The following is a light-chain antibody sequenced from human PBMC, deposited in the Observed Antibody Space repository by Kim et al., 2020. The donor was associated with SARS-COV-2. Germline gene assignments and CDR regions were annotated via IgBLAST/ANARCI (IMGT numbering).Light chain of an antibody. CDR1: QSVRSS. CDR3: QQYDSYWT. CDR2: EAS. Sequence: GARFTITCRASQSVRSSVAWYQQRPGKAPKVLIYEASTLQTGVPSRFSGSGSGTEFTLTISSLQPDDFGTYHCQQYDSYWTFGQGTKVDIK. V-gene: IGKV1-5*01. J-gene: IGKJ1*01.